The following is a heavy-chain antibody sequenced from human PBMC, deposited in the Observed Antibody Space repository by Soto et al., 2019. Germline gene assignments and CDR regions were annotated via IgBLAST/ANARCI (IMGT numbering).Heavy chain of an antibody. V-gene: IGHV3-23*01. J-gene: IGHJ4*02. CDR3: AKDRGALLWFGELFAVDY. CDR2: ISGSGGST. Sequence: GGSLRLSCAASGFTFSSYAMSWVRQAPGKGLEWVSAISGSGGSTYYADSVKGRFTISRDNSKNTLYLQMNSLRAEDTAVYYCAKDRGALLWFGELFAVDYWGQGTLVTVSS. CDR1: GFTFSSYA. D-gene: IGHD3-10*01.